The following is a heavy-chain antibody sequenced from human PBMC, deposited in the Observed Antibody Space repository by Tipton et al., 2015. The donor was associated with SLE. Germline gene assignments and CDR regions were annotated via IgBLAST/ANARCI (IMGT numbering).Heavy chain of an antibody. CDR2: IYYSGST. V-gene: IGHV4-59*01. CDR3: ARAAGPLEGFDY. Sequence: TLFLTCTVSGGSFSGYYWSWIRQPPGKGLEWIGYIYYSGSTNYNPSLKSRVTISVDTSRNQFSLKLSSVTAADTAVYYCARAAGPLEGFDYWGQGTLVTVSS. CDR1: GGSFSGYY. J-gene: IGHJ4*02.